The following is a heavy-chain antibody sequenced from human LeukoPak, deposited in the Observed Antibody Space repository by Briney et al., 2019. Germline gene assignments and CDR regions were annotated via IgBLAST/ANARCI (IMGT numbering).Heavy chain of an antibody. D-gene: IGHD4-17*01. Sequence: GGSLRLSCAASGFTFSDYYMSWIRQAPGKGLEWVSYISSSGNTIYYADSVKGRFTISRDNAKNSLYLQMNSLRAEDTAVYYCARRSTVTTKVSAFDIWGQGTMVTVSS. CDR2: ISSSGNTI. CDR1: GFTFSDYY. V-gene: IGHV3-11*04. J-gene: IGHJ3*02. CDR3: ARRSTVTTKVSAFDI.